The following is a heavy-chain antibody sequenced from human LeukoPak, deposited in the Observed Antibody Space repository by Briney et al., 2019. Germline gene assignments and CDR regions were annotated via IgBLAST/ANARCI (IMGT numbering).Heavy chain of an antibody. CDR3: ARMTTIGSYYIDN. D-gene: IGHD5-24*01. Sequence: SETLSLTCTVSGGSISSTSYYWGWIRQPPGKGLEWIGSMYYRGSTYYNPSLKSRVTISIDTSKNQFSLKLSSVTAADTSVYYCARMTTIGSYYIDNWGQGTLVTVSS. J-gene: IGHJ4*02. CDR1: GGSISSTSYY. V-gene: IGHV4-39*01. CDR2: MYYRGST.